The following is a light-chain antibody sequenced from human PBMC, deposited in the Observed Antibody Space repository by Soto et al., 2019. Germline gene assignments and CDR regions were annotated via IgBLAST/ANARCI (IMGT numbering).Light chain of an antibody. CDR1: QSISTF. J-gene: IGKJ1*01. CDR3: QQSYTSPRT. CDR2: AAS. V-gene: IGKV1-39*01. Sequence: DIQMTQSPSSLSASVGDRVSVTCRASQSISTFLNWYQQRPGEAPKLLIYAASSLQSGVPSRFSSSGSGADFTLTSGSLQQEDFANYYCQQSYTSPRTFGQGTKVEVK.